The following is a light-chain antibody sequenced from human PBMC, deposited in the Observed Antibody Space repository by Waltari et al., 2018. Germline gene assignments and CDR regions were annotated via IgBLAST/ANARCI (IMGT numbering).Light chain of an antibody. CDR2: KAS. V-gene: IGKV1-5*03. Sequence: DIQMTQSPSTLSASVAARVTITCRAIQSLGSWLAWYQQNTGKAPKLLVYKASSLERGVPSRFSGSGSETEFTLTISSLQPEDFATYYCQQYKTFWLTFGGGTKVDIK. CDR1: QSLGSW. J-gene: IGKJ4*01. CDR3: QQYKTFWLT.